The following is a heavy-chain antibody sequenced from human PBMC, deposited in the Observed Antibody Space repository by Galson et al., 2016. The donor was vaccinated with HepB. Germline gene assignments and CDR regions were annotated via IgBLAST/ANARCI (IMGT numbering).Heavy chain of an antibody. CDR2: ISETGDRR. CDR1: GFTFSTHA. J-gene: IGHJ4*02. D-gene: IGHD5-18*01. Sequence: SLRLSCAASGFTFSTHAMSWVRQAPGKGLEWVSAISETGDRRDYADSVKGRFTISRDNLKNTVHLQMDSLRAEDTALYYCATSNSYGYVHWGQGALVTVSS. V-gene: IGHV3-23*01. CDR3: ATSNSYGYVH.